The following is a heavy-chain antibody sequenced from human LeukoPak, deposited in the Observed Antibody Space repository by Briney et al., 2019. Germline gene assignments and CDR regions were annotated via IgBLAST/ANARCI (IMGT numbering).Heavy chain of an antibody. CDR3: ARGPYSYDSSGAFDI. D-gene: IGHD3-22*01. CDR1: GDSISSGDYY. V-gene: IGHV4-61*02. J-gene: IGHJ3*02. Sequence: PSETLSLTCTVSGDSISSGDYYWSWIRQPAGKGLEWIGRISSSGSTNYNPSLKSRVTISVDTSKNQFSLKLSSVTAADTAVYFCARGPYSYDSSGAFDIWGQGTKVTVSS. CDR2: ISSSGST.